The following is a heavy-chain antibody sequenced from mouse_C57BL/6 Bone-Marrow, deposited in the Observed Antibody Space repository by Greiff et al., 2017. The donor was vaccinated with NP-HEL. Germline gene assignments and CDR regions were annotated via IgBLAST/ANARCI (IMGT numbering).Heavy chain of an antibody. J-gene: IGHJ2*01. D-gene: IGHD1-1*01. CDR1: GYTFTSYW. CDR2: IYPGSGST. CDR3: ALTTVVATRDYFDY. Sequence: VQLQQPGAELVKPGASVKMSCKASGYTFTSYWITWVKQRPGQGLEWIGDIYPGSGSTNYNEKFKSKATLTVDTSSSTAYMQLSSLTSEDSAVYYCALTTVVATRDYFDYWGQGTTRTVSS. V-gene: IGHV1-55*01.